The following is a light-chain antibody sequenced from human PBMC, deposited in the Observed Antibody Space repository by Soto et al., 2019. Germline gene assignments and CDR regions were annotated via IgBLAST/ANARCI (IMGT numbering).Light chain of an antibody. CDR3: QQYGSSPPFT. J-gene: IGKJ1*01. V-gene: IGKV3-20*01. CDR1: QTVTSSY. CDR2: GAS. Sequence: EIVLTQSPDTLSLSPGERATLSCRASQTVTSSYLAWYQQKPGRAPRLLIHGASSRATGIPDRFNGSGSGTDFTLTISSLEPEDFAVYYCQQYGSSPPFTFGQGTKVDIK.